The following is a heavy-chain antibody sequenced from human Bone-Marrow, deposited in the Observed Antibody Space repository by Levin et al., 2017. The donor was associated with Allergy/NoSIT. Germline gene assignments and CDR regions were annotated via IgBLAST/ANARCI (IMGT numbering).Heavy chain of an antibody. V-gene: IGHV3-23*01. D-gene: IGHD4-17*01. CDR2: IGGSGGST. CDR1: GFIFGSYA. CDR3: AKDRTLDYGDCVAAFDI. Sequence: GGSLRLSCAASGFIFGSYAMSWVRQAPGKGLEWVSAIGGSGGSTYYADSVKGRFTISRDNSKNTLFLQMNSLRADDTAVYYCAKDRTLDYGDCVAAFDIWGQGSMVNVSS. J-gene: IGHJ3*02.